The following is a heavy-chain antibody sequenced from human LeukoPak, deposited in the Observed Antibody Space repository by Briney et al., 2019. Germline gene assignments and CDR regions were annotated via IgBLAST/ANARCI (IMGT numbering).Heavy chain of an antibody. CDR3: ARAEALKFRDFDY. CDR2: ITSSGSYI. V-gene: IGHV3-21*01. J-gene: IGHJ4*02. Sequence: GGSLRLSCAASGFTFSNYSLNWVRQAPGKGLEWVSSITSSGSYIYYADSVKGRFTISRDNARNSLYLQMNSLRAEDTAIYYCARAEALKFRDFDYWGQGTLVTVSS. CDR1: GFTFSNYS.